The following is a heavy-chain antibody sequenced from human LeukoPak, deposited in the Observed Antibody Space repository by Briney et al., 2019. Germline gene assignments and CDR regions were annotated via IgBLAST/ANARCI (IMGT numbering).Heavy chain of an antibody. CDR2: IKQDGSEK. CDR1: GFTLSNSW. D-gene: IGHD3-10*01. CDR3: ARMVRLDY. Sequence: GGSLRLSCAASGFTLSNSWMSWVRQAPGKGLEWVANIKQDGSEKYYVDSVKGRFSISRDNAKNSLYLQMKSLRAEDTAVYYCARMVRLDYWGQGTLVTVSS. V-gene: IGHV3-7*02. J-gene: IGHJ4*02.